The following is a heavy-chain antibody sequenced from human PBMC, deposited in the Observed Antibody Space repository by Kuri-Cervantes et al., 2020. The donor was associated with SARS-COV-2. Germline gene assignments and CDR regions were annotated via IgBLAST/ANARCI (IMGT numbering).Heavy chain of an antibody. CDR1: GYTFTSYA. J-gene: IGHJ6*02. CDR2: INAGNGNT. D-gene: IGHD1-20*01. V-gene: IGHV1-3*01. Sequence: ASVKVSCKASGYTFTSYAMHWVRQAPGQRLEWMGWINAGNGNTKYSQKFQGRVTITRDTSASTAYMELSSLRSEDTAVYYCARFRHRRGYNWNQPDYYYGMDVWGQGTTVTVSS. CDR3: ARFRHRRGYNWNQPDYYYGMDV.